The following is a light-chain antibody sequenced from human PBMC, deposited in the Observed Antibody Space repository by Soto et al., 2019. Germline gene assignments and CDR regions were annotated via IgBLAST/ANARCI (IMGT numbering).Light chain of an antibody. V-gene: IGKV1-12*01. J-gene: IGKJ4*01. CDR3: QQANGFPLT. CDR2: GAS. CDR1: QGISSF. Sequence: DIQMTQSPSSVSASVGDKVTITCRARQGISSFLAWYQQKPGKAPKLLIYGASHLQSGVPSRFSGSGSGTDVTLTISSVQPEDFATYYCQQANGFPLTFGGGTKVEFK.